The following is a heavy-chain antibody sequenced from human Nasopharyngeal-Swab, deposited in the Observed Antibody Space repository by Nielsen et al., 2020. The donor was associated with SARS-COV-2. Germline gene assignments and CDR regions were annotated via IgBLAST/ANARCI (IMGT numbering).Heavy chain of an antibody. CDR3: ARSRKLMDV. J-gene: IGHJ6*02. D-gene: IGHD6-13*01. CDR1: GFTFSSYW. Sequence: GESLKISCAASGFTFSSYWMNLVRQAPGKGLVWVSRINSDGSSTSYADSVKGRFTISRDNAKNTLYLQMNSLRAEDTAVYYCARSRKLMDVWGQGTTVTVSS. CDR2: INSDGSST. V-gene: IGHV3-74*01.